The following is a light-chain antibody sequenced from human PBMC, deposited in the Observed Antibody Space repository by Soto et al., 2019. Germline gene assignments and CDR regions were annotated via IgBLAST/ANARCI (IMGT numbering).Light chain of an antibody. CDR3: SSYTSSSTLV. CDR2: DVS. V-gene: IGLV2-14*03. CDR1: SSDVGAYNY. J-gene: IGLJ2*01. Sequence: QSALAQPASVSGSPGHSITISCTGTSSDVGAYNYVSWYQQHPGKAPKLMIFDVSNRPSGVSYRFSGSKSDNTASLTISGLQAEDEADYYCSSYTSSSTLVFGGGTKVTVL.